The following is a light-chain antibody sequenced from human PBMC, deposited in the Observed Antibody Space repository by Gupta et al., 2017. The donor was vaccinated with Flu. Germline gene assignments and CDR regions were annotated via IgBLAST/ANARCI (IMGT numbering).Light chain of an antibody. CDR3: QQSDSNPLYT. CDR1: QSISSY. V-gene: IGKV1-39*01. CDR2: AAS. J-gene: IGKJ2*01. Sequence: DIQMTKPPSSLSASVGDRVTITCRVSQSISSYLNWYKQKPGKAPKLLIYAASSWQSGVPSRFSGSGSGKDFTLTISSRQPEDFATYYCQQSDSNPLYTFGQGTRLEIK.